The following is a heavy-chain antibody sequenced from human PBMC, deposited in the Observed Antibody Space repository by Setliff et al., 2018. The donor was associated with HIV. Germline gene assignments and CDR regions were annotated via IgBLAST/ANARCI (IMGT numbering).Heavy chain of an antibody. Sequence: ASVKVSCKASGYTFTAYYIHWVRQAPGQGLEWMGWINPYSGGTNYAQNFQGWVTMTRDTSITTAYMELSRLTSDVTALYFCVREVRAAYKGPLWFGQSDPRPDTFDIWGQGTMVTVSS. CDR2: INPYSGGT. CDR1: GYTFTAYY. CDR3: VREVRAAYKGPLWFGQSDPRPDTFDI. J-gene: IGHJ3*02. V-gene: IGHV1-2*04. D-gene: IGHD3-10*01.